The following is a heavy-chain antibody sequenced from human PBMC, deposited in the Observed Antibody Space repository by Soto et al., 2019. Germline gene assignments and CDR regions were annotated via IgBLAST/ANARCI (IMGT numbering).Heavy chain of an antibody. CDR1: GFTFSDHY. CDR3: AVGASGDVYTLRY. J-gene: IGHJ4*02. D-gene: IGHD3-10*01. Sequence: EVHLVESGGGLVQPGGSLRLSCAASGFTFSDHYMDWVRQAPGKGLEWIGRIRKRTNSYTSEYAASGKGRFTISRDDSANSMYVPRKSRNSVDTAVYYCAVGASGDVYTLRYWGQGTLVTVSS. V-gene: IGHV3-72*01. CDR2: IRKRTNSYTS.